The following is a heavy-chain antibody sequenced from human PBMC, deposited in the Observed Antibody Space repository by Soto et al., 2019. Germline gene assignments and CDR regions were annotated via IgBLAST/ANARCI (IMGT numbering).Heavy chain of an antibody. D-gene: IGHD6-19*01. V-gene: IGHV3-30*03. Sequence: QVQLVESGGGVVQPGRSLRLSCAASGLTFRNYGMHWVRQAPGKGLEWVAVISYDGSNKYYADSVKGRFTISRDNSKNTLYLQMTSLRVEDTAVYYCVSLRQDGSGWYHFDYWGQGTLVTVSS. CDR1: GLTFRNYG. CDR2: ISYDGSNK. CDR3: VSLRQDGSGWYHFDY. J-gene: IGHJ4*02.